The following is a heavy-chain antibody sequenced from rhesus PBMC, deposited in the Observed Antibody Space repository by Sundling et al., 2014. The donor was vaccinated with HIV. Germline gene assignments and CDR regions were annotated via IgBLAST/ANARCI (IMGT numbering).Heavy chain of an antibody. CDR2: FSGSSGTV. CDR1: GSSISTDYY. CDR3: ARERGSRVDF. D-gene: IGHD5-42*01. Sequence: QVQLQESGPGLVKPSETLSLTCTVSGSSISTDYYWGWIRQPPGKGLEYIGYFSGSSGTVHYSPSLKNRVTISKDTSKNQFSLTLSSVTAADTAVYYCARERGSRVDFWGQGVLVTVSS. J-gene: IGHJ4*01. V-gene: IGHV4-99*02.